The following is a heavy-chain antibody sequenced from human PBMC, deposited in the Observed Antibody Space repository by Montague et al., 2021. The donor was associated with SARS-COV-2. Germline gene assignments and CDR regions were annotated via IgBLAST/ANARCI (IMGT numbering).Heavy chain of an antibody. J-gene: IGHJ3*02. V-gene: IGHV4-59*08. D-gene: IGHD2-2*01. CDR2: IYYSGST. CDR1: GVSISSYY. CDR3: AKQALTRYCTSTTCFGASFDI. Sequence: SETLSLTCTVSGVSISSYYWAWIRQPPGKGLEWIGFIYYSGSTNYNPSLKSRVTISVDTSKNQFSLKLSSGTAADTAVYYCAKQALTRYCTSTTCFGASFDIWGQGTMVTVSS.